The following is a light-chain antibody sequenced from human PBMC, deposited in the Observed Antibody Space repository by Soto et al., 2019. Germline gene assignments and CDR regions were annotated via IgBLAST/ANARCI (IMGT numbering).Light chain of an antibody. CDR1: QSISSW. V-gene: IGKV1-5*01. J-gene: IGKJ4*01. CDR2: DAS. CDR3: QQYDNYKPLT. Sequence: DIQMTQSPSTLCASVGDRVTMTCRASQSISSWLAWYQQKPGKAPKLLIFDASSLESGTPSRFSGRRSGTQFTLTINGLQPDDFATYYCQQYDNYKPLTFGGGTKVDI.